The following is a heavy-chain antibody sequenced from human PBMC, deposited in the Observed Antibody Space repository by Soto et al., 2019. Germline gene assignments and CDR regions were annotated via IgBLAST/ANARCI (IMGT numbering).Heavy chain of an antibody. D-gene: IGHD3-22*01. CDR2: IYYSGST. CDR1: GGSISSGDYY. J-gene: IGHJ4*02. V-gene: IGHV4-30-4*01. Sequence: LSLTCTVSGGSISSGDYYWSWIRQPPGKGLEWIGYIYYSGSTYYNPSLKSRVTISVDTSKNQFSLKLSSVTAADTAVYYCARSPYYYDSHYFDYWGQGTLVTVSS. CDR3: ARSPYYYDSHYFDY.